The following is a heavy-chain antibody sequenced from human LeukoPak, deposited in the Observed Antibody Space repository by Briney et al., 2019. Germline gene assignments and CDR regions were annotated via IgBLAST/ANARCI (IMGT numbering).Heavy chain of an antibody. J-gene: IGHJ4*02. CDR2: IIPIFGTA. CDR3: AKDRGYISIWTTRETGLFEY. D-gene: IGHD6-13*01. CDR1: GGTFSSYA. V-gene: IGHV1-69*13. Sequence: ASVKVSCKASGGTFSSYAISWVRQAPGQGLEWMGGIIPIFGTANYAQKFQGRVTITADESTSTAYMEVSSLRAEDTAVYYCAKDRGYISIWTTRETGLFEYWGQGTLVTVSS.